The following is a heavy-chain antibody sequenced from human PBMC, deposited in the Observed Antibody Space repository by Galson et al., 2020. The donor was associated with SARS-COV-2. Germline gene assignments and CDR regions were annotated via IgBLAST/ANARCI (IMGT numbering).Heavy chain of an antibody. CDR2: FDPEDGET. CDR3: ATMWAYYDSSGYYGY. D-gene: IGHD3-22*01. CDR1: GYTLTELS. V-gene: IGHV1-24*01. Sequence: ASVKVSCKVSGYTLTELSMHWVRQAPGQGLEWMGGFDPEDGETIYAQKFQGRVTMTEDTSTDTAYMELSSLRSEDTAVYYCATMWAYYDSSGYYGYWGQGTLGTVSS. J-gene: IGHJ4*02.